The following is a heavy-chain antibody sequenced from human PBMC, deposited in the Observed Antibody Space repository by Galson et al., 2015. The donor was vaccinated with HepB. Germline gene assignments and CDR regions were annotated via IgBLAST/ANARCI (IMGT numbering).Heavy chain of an antibody. CDR1: GFTFSDYY. Sequence: SLRLSCAASGFTFSDYYMSWIRQAPGKGLEWVSYISSSSSYTNYADSVKGRFTISRDNAKNSLYLQMNSLRAEDTAVYYCARTGYSSSSDDYWGQGTLVTVSS. V-gene: IGHV3-11*06. J-gene: IGHJ4*02. D-gene: IGHD6-13*01. CDR2: ISSSSSYT. CDR3: ARTGYSSSSDDY.